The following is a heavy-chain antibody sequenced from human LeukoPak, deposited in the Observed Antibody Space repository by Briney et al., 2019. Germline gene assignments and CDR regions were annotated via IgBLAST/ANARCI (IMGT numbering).Heavy chain of an antibody. D-gene: IGHD6-19*01. V-gene: IGHV3-30*18. CDR2: ISYDGSNK. CDR1: GFTFSSYG. Sequence: PGGSLRLSCAASGFTFSSYGMHWVCQAPGKGLEWVAVISYDGSNKYYADSVKGRFTISRDNSKNTLYLQMNSLRAEDTAVYYCAKDVYSSGWTGYFDYWGQGTLVTVSS. CDR3: AKDVYSSGWTGYFDY. J-gene: IGHJ4*02.